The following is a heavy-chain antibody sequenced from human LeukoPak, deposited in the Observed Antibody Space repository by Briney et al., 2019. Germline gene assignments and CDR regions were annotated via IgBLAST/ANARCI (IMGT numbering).Heavy chain of an antibody. Sequence: GGSLRLSCAASGFTFSSYWMSWVRQAPGKGLEWVANIKQDGSEKYYVDSVKGRFTISRDNAKNSLYLQMNSLRAEDTALYYCAKDSGYSSSWRAFDIWGQGTMVTVSS. D-gene: IGHD6-13*01. CDR2: IKQDGSEK. CDR3: AKDSGYSSSWRAFDI. CDR1: GFTFSSYW. J-gene: IGHJ3*02. V-gene: IGHV3-7*03.